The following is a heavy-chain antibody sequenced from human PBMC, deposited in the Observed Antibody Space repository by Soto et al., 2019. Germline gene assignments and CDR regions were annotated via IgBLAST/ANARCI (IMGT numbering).Heavy chain of an antibody. J-gene: IGHJ4*02. D-gene: IGHD4-17*01. CDR1: GGSVSSGSYY. CDR3: ARGGPYYGDYFDY. CDR2: IYYSGTT. Sequence: QVQLQESGPGLVKPSETLSLTCTVSGGSVSSGSYYWSWIRQPPGKGLEWIGYIYYSGTTNYNPSLKSRVTISLDIYKNQFSLKLSSVTAADTDVYYCARGGPYYGDYFDYWGQGTLVTVSS. V-gene: IGHV4-61*01.